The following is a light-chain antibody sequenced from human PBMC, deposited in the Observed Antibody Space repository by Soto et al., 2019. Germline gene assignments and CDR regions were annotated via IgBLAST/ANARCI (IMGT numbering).Light chain of an antibody. Sequence: QSVLTQPPSVSGAPGQRVTISCTGSSSNIGAGYDVHWYQQLPGTAPKLLIYGNTNRPSGVPDRFSGSKSGTSASLAITGLQAEDEADYYCQSHDTSLSAYVFATGTKVTVL. J-gene: IGLJ1*01. V-gene: IGLV1-40*01. CDR1: SSNIGAGYD. CDR3: QSHDTSLSAYV. CDR2: GNT.